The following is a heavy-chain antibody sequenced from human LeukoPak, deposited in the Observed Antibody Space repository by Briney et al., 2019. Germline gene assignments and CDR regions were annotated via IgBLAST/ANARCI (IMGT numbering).Heavy chain of an antibody. V-gene: IGHV3-21*01. J-gene: IGHJ4*02. CDR3: ARDYQMFGEFDY. D-gene: IGHD3-10*02. Sequence: EGSLRLSCAASGFTFSSYSMNWVRQAPGKGLEWVSSISSSSSYIYYADSVKGRFTISRDNAKNSLYLQMNSLRAEDTAVYYCARDYQMFGEFDYWGQGTLVIVSS. CDR2: ISSSSSYI. CDR1: GFTFSSYS.